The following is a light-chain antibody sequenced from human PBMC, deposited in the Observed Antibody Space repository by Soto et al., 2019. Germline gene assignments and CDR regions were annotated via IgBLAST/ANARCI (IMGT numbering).Light chain of an antibody. J-gene: IGKJ1*01. Sequence: IHMTQSPSTLSASVGDRVTITCRASQSISSWLAWYQQKPGKAPKLLIYDASSLEGGVPSKFSGSGSGTEFTLTISNLQPDDFATYYCQQYSSYWTFGQGTKVDIK. V-gene: IGKV1-5*01. CDR1: QSISSW. CDR3: QQYSSYWT. CDR2: DAS.